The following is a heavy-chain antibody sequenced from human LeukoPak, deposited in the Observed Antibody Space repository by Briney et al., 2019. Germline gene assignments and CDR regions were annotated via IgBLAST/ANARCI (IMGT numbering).Heavy chain of an antibody. D-gene: IGHD3-16*01. Sequence: SVRVSCKASGGTFSSYAISWVRQAPGQGLEWMGRIIPILGVANYAQKFQGRVTITADKSTSTAYMELSSLRSEDTAVYYCARGGDWFDPWGQGTLVTVSS. J-gene: IGHJ5*02. CDR3: ARGGDWFDP. V-gene: IGHV1-69*04. CDR1: GGTFSSYA. CDR2: IIPILGVA.